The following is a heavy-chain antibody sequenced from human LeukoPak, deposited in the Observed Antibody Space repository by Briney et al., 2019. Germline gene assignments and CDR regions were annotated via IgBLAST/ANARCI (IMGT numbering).Heavy chain of an antibody. CDR1: GYSASSDNS. CDR2: IYHSGST. D-gene: IGHD6-6*01. J-gene: IGHJ4*02. V-gene: IGHV4-38-2*02. Sequence: SETLSLTCAVSGYSASSDNSWGWIRQPPGKGLEWIGTIYHSGSTYYNPSLKSRVTISVDTSKNRFSLKLSSVTAADTAVYYCARDVAARPDYFDYWGQGTLVTVSS. CDR3: ARDVAARPDYFDY.